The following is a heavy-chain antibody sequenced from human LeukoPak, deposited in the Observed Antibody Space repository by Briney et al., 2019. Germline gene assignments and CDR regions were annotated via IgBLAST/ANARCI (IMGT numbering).Heavy chain of an antibody. Sequence: GGSLRLSCATSGFTFSTSAMDWVRQAPGKGLEWVAFMQSDGNTKYYADSVKGRFTISRDNSKNTLYLQMNSLRAEDTAVYYCAREQAVAGYYFDYWGQGTLVTVSS. CDR1: GFTFSTSA. V-gene: IGHV3-30*02. J-gene: IGHJ4*02. D-gene: IGHD6-19*01. CDR2: MQSDGNTK. CDR3: AREQAVAGYYFDY.